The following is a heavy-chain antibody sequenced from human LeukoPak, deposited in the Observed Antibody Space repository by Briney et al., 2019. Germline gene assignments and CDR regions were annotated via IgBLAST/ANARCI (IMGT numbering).Heavy chain of an antibody. CDR3: ARERDSGYDGNYFDY. D-gene: IGHD5-12*01. CDR1: GFTFSSYA. V-gene: IGHV3-30-3*01. Sequence: PGGSLRLSCAASGFTFSSYAMHWVRQAPGKGLEWVAVISYDRSNKYYADPVKGRFTISRDNSKNTLYLQMNSLRAEDTAVYYCARERDSGYDGNYFDYWGQGTLVTVSS. CDR2: ISYDRSNK. J-gene: IGHJ4*02.